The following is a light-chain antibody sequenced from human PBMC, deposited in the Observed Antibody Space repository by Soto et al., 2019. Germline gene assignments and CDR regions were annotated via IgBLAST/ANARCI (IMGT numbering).Light chain of an antibody. CDR3: QHSGSSLWT. CDR1: QSVSSSY. Sequence: EIVLTQSPGTLSLSPGERATLSCRASQSVSSSYLAWYQQKPGQAPRLLIYGASSRATGIPDRFSGSGSGTDFTLTISGLEPEDFAVYYCQHSGSSLWTFGQGTKVEIK. CDR2: GAS. V-gene: IGKV3-20*01. J-gene: IGKJ1*01.